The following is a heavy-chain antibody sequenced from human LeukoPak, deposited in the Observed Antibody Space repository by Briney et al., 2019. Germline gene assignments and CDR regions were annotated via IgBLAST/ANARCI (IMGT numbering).Heavy chain of an antibody. CDR1: GYTFTSYG. D-gene: IGHD3-16*02. CDR2: ISAYNGNT. CDR3: ARVRVSGSYPYYYYGMDV. Sequence: ASVKVSCKASGYTFTSYGISWVRQAPGQGLEWMGWISAYNGNTNYAQKLQGRVTMTTDTSTSTAYMELRSLRSDDTAVYYCARVRVSGSYPYYYYGMDVWGQGTTVTVSS. J-gene: IGHJ6*02. V-gene: IGHV1-18*01.